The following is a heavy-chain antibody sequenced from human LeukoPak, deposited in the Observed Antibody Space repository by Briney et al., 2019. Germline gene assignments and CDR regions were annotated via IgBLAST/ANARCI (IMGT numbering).Heavy chain of an antibody. V-gene: IGHV3-30*03. Sequence: PGGSLRLSCAASGFTFSSYGMHWVRQAPGKGLEWVAVISYDGSNKYYADSVKGRLTISRDNSKNTLYLQMNSLRAEDTAVYYCASVVVTTDYYFDYWGQGTLVTVSS. CDR2: ISYDGSNK. J-gene: IGHJ4*02. CDR1: GFTFSSYG. D-gene: IGHD3-22*01. CDR3: ASVVVTTDYYFDY.